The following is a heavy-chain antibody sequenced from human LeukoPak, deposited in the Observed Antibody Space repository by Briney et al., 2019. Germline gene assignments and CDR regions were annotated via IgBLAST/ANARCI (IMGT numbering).Heavy chain of an antibody. D-gene: IGHD3-9*01. CDR1: GFTFSSYA. J-gene: IGHJ4*02. V-gene: IGHV3-30*04. CDR3: AGADWYIDY. CDR2: ISYDGSNK. Sequence: PGGSLRLSCAASGFTFSSYAMHWVRQAPGKGLEWVAVISYDGSNKYYADSVKGRFTISRDNSKNTLYLQMNSLRAEDTAVYYCAGADWYIDYWGQGTLVTVSS.